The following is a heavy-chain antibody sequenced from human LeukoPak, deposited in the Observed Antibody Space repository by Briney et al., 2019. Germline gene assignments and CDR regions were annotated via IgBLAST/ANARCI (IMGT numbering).Heavy chain of an antibody. Sequence: GASVKVSCKSSGYTFTSYYMHWVRQAPGQGLEWMGIINPSGGSTSYAQKFQGRVTMTRDTSTSTVYMELSSLRSEDTAVYYCARGGGITIFGATGDGFDPWGRGTLVTVSS. CDR3: ARGGGITIFGATGDGFDP. CDR2: INPSGGST. V-gene: IGHV1-46*01. D-gene: IGHD3-3*01. J-gene: IGHJ5*02. CDR1: GYTFTSYY.